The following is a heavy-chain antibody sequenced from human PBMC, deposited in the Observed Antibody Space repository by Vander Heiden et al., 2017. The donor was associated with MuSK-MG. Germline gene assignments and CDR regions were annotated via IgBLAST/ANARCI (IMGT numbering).Heavy chain of an antibody. D-gene: IGHD3-22*01. J-gene: IGHJ4*02. Sequence: QVQLVESGGGVVQPGRSLRLSCAASGFTFSSYGMDWVRQAPGKGLEWVAVIWYDGSNKYDADSVKGRFTISRDNSKNTLYLQMNSLRAEDTAVYYCARGRGDYYDSSGPSYYFDYWGQGTLVTVSS. CDR1: GFTFSSYG. CDR2: IWYDGSNK. V-gene: IGHV3-33*01. CDR3: ARGRGDYYDSSGPSYYFDY.